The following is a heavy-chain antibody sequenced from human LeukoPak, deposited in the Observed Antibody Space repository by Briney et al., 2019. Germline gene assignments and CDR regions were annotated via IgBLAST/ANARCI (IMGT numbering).Heavy chain of an antibody. Sequence: GGSLRLSCAASGFTFSSYSMNWVRQAPGKGLEWVSSISSSSSYIYYADSVKGRFTISRDNAKNSLYLQMNRLRAEDTAVYYCARDRYSGSYPRDFDYWGEGTLVTVSS. CDR1: GFTFSSYS. D-gene: IGHD1-26*01. J-gene: IGHJ4*02. V-gene: IGHV3-21*01. CDR2: ISSSSSYI. CDR3: ARDRYSGSYPRDFDY.